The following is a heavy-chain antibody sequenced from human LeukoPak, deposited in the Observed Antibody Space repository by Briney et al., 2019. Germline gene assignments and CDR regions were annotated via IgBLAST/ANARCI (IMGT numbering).Heavy chain of an antibody. CDR3: ARERTMIVDFDY. V-gene: IGHV4-39*07. D-gene: IGHD3-22*01. J-gene: IGHJ4*02. Sequence: ASETLSLTCTVSGVSISSSSYYWGWIRQPPGKGLEWTGSIYYSGSTYYNPSLKSRVTISVDTSKNQFSLKLSSVTAADTAVYYCARERTMIVDFDYWGQGTLVTVSS. CDR2: IYYSGST. CDR1: GVSISSSSYY.